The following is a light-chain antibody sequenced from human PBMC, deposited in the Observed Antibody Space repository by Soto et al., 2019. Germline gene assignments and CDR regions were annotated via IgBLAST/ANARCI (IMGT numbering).Light chain of an antibody. Sequence: VLTQPPSASGTPGQRVTISCSGSSSNIGSNTVSWYQQLPGTAPKLLIYSSNQRPSGVPDRFSGSKSGTSASLAISGLQSEDEADYYCAAWDDSLNGYVFGTGTKLTVL. CDR3: AAWDDSLNGYV. CDR1: SSNIGSNT. CDR2: SSN. V-gene: IGLV1-44*01. J-gene: IGLJ1*01.